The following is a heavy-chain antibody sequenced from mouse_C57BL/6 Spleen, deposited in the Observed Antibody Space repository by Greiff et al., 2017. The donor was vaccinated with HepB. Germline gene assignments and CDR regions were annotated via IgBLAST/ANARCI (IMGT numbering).Heavy chain of an antibody. J-gene: IGHJ4*01. V-gene: IGHV3-6*01. CDR1: GYSITSGYY. CDR2: ISYDGSN. D-gene: IGHD4-1*01. CDR3: ARIANWGAMDY. Sequence: EVKVEESGPGLVKPSQSLSLTCSVTGYSITSGYYWNWIRQFPGNKLEWMGYISYDGSNNYNPSLKNRISITRDTSKNQFFLKLNSVTTEDTATYYCARIANWGAMDYWGQGTSVTVSS.